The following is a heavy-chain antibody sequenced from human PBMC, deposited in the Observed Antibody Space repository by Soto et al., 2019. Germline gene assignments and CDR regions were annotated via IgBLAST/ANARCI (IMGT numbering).Heavy chain of an antibody. CDR1: GFSFSSSG. CDR2: VFYDGSKI. D-gene: IGHD3-9*01. J-gene: IGHJ4*02. V-gene: IGHV3-30*18. CDR3: AKDLTGPYDY. Sequence: GGSLRLSCAASGFSFSSSGMHWVRQAPGKGLEWVADVFYDGSKIHYADSVKGRFTISRDNSKNTVHLQMNSLRPEDTAVYYCAKDLTGPYDYWGQGTLVTVSS.